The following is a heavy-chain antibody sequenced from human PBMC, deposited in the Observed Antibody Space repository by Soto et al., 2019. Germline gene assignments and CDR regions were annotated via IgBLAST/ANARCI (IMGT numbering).Heavy chain of an antibody. CDR2: IYYSGST. CDR1: GGSISGGGYY. Sequence: HVQLQESGPGLVKPLQTLSLTCTVSGGSISGGGYYWSWIRQHPGRGLEWIGYIYYSGSTHCNPALESRVTASVDTSENQFALKLSSVTAADTAVYYCARSPCSWDAFYIWVRGTMVTVS. D-gene: IGHD6-6*01. J-gene: IGHJ3*02. V-gene: IGHV4-31*03. CDR3: ARSPCSWDAFYI.